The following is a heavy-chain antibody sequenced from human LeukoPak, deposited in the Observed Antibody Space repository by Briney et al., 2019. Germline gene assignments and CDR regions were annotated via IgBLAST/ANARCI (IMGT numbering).Heavy chain of an antibody. D-gene: IGHD2-2*01. CDR3: ARGYCSSTSCYFYFDY. CDR2: INPNSGGT. Sequence: GALVKVSCKASGYTFTGYYMHWVRQAPGQGLEWMGWINPNSGGTNYAQKFQGRVTMTRDTSISTAYMELSRLRSDDTAVYYCARGYCSSTSCYFYFDYWGQGTLVTVSS. J-gene: IGHJ4*02. CDR1: GYTFTGYY. V-gene: IGHV1-2*02.